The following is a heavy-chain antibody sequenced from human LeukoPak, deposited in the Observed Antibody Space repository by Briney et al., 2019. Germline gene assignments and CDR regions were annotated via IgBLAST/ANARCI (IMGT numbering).Heavy chain of an antibody. V-gene: IGHV3-53*01. Sequence: GGSLRLSCAASGFTVSGDYMSWVRQAPGKGLEWVSVIYADFDNTDYADSVKGRFTISRDNSKNPLYLQMNSLRVDDTATYYCARALNRHIGAFEYWGQGALVTVSS. D-gene: IGHD4/OR15-4a*01. CDR3: ARALNRHIGAFEY. CDR1: GFTVSGDY. J-gene: IGHJ4*02. CDR2: IYADFDNT.